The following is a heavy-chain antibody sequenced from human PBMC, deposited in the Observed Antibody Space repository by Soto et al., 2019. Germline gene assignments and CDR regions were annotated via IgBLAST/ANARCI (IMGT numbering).Heavy chain of an antibody. Sequence: EVQLMESGGGLVQPGGSLRLSCAASGFTFSSFGMSWVRQAPGKGLEWVSAISGSGGSTYYAASVKGRFTISRDNSGNTLYLHMNSLRVDDTAVYYCAKDPRSWFDPWGQGTLVTVSS. V-gene: IGHV3-23*01. CDR1: GFTFSSFG. CDR3: AKDPRSWFDP. CDR2: ISGSGGST. J-gene: IGHJ5*02.